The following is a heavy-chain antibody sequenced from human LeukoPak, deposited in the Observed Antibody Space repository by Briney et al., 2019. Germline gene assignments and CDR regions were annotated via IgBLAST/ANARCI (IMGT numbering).Heavy chain of an antibody. CDR1: DVSISSSNW. Sequence: SETLSLTCAVSDVSISSSNWWSWLRQPPRRGLECLEESYNSGSTNYNPSLKSRVTISLDKSNNKYSLRLKSVTAADTAVYYCARALSSGSYVWFDSWGQGTLITVSS. V-gene: IGHV4-4*02. J-gene: IGHJ5*01. CDR2: SYNSGST. D-gene: IGHD3-10*01. CDR3: ARALSSGSYVWFDS.